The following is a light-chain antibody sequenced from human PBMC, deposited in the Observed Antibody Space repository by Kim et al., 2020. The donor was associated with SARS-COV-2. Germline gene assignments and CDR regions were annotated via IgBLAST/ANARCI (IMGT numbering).Light chain of an antibody. CDR3: QKYDSAPLT. Sequence: DIQMTQSPSSLSASIGDRVTVTCRASQDIYNYLAWYQQKPGKVPKLLIYAASALQSEVPSRFSGSGFGTDFTLTISSLQPEDVAIYYWQKYDSAPLTFGGGTKVDIK. J-gene: IGKJ4*01. CDR2: AAS. V-gene: IGKV1-27*01. CDR1: QDIYNY.